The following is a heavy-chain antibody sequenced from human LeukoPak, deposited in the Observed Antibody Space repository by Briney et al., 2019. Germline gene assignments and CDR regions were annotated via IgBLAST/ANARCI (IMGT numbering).Heavy chain of an antibody. D-gene: IGHD3-10*01. V-gene: IGHV5-51*01. Sequence: GESLKISCKGSGYSFTSYWIGWVRQMPGKGLEWMGIIHPGDSDTRYSPSFQGQVTISADKSISTAYLQWSSLKASDTAMYYCARSREAYGSGGDAFDIWGQGTMVTVSS. CDR2: IHPGDSDT. J-gene: IGHJ3*02. CDR1: GYSFTSYW. CDR3: ARSREAYGSGGDAFDI.